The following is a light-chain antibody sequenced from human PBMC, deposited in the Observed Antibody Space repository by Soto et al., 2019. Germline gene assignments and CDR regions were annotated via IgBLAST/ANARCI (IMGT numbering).Light chain of an antibody. CDR2: EVS. J-gene: IGLJ1*01. Sequence: QSALTQPPSASGSPGQSVTISCTGTSSDVGGYKFVSWYQQHPGKAPKLLIYEVSQRPLGVPDRFSASKSGDTASLTVSGLRAEDEADYYCSSYAGSNMGVFGSGTKLTVL. CDR3: SSYAGSNMGV. V-gene: IGLV2-8*01. CDR1: SSDVGGYKF.